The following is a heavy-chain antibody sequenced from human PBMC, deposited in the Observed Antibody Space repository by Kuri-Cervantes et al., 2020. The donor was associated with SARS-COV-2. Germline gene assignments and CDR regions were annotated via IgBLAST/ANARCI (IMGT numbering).Heavy chain of an antibody. CDR2: IYYSGST. D-gene: IGHD3-16*01. J-gene: IGHJ5*02. V-gene: IGHV4-61*01. Sequence: SETLSLTCTVSGGSVSSGSYYWSWIRQPPGKGLEWIGYIYYSGSTNYNPSLKSRVTISVDTSKNQFSLKLSSVTAADTAVYYCARSLRGGVMSWFDPWGQGTLVTVSS. CDR3: ARSLRGGVMSWFDP. CDR1: GGSVSSGSYY.